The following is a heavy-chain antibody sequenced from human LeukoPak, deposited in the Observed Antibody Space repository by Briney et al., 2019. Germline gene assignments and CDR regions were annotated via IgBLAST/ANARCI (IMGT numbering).Heavy chain of an antibody. CDR1: GYTFTSYG. J-gene: IGHJ5*02. CDR2: ISAYNNNT. V-gene: IGHV1-18*01. Sequence: ASVKVSCKASGYTFTSYGISWVRQAPGQGLEWMGWISAYNNNTIYAQNHQGRLTMTTDTSTSTAYMELRSLRSDDTAMYYCARGGHDTSGYYYPNWFDPWGQGTLVAVSS. CDR3: ARGGHDTSGYYYPNWFDP. D-gene: IGHD3-22*01.